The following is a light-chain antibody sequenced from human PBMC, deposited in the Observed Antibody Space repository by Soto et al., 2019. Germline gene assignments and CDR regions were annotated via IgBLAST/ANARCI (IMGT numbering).Light chain of an antibody. V-gene: IGKV3-15*01. Sequence: EIVLTQSPVTLSLSPGERATLSCRASQSVSSNLAWYQQKPGQAPRLLIYGTSTRATGIPARFSGSGSGTGFTLTISDVQPEDFALYYCHQRQSWPRTFGQGTKVDIK. CDR3: HQRQSWPRT. CDR1: QSVSSN. J-gene: IGKJ1*01. CDR2: GTS.